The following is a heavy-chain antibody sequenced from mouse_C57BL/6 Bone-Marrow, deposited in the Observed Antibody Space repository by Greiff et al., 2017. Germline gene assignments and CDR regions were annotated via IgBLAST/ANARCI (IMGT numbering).Heavy chain of an antibody. CDR1: GYTFTSYW. CDR3: ARWDYYGSNLDY. Sequence: QVQLQQPGAELVKPGASVKLSCKASGYTFTSYWMHWVKQRPGQGLEWIGMIHPYSGSTNYNEKFKSKATLTVDKSSSTAYMQLCSLTSRDTAVYYWARWDYYGSNLDYWGQGTTLTVSS. D-gene: IGHD1-1*01. V-gene: IGHV1-64*01. CDR2: IHPYSGST. J-gene: IGHJ2*01.